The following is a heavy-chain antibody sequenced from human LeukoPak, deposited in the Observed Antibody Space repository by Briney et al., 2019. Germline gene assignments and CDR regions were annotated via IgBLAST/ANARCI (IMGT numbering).Heavy chain of an antibody. J-gene: IGHJ4*02. Sequence: LRLSCAASGSGFTFSDQYIDWVRQPPGKGLEWVGSIYYSGSTYYNPSLKSRVTISVDTSKNQFSLKLSSVTAADTAVYYCASMVRGVISWRSRLNYWGQGTLVTVSS. CDR2: IYYSGST. CDR1: GSGFTFSDQY. V-gene: IGHV4-39*07. D-gene: IGHD3-10*01. CDR3: ASMVRGVISWRSRLNY.